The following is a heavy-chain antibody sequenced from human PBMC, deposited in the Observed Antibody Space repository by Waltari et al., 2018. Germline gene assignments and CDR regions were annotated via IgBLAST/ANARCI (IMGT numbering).Heavy chain of an antibody. V-gene: IGHV4-30-4*01. J-gene: IGHJ4*02. Sequence: QVQLQESGPGLVKPSQTLSLTCTVSGGPISSSYHYWSWIRQPPGKGLEWIGYIYYSESAYYNPSLKSRVTISVDTSKNQFSLNLSSVTAADTAVYYCASEVGATEAADSWGQGTLVTVSS. CDR2: IYYSESA. CDR3: ASEVGATEAADS. CDR1: GGPISSSYHY. D-gene: IGHD1-26*01.